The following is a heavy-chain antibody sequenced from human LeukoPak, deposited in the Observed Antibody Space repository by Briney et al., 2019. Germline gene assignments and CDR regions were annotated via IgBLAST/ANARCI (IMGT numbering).Heavy chain of an antibody. V-gene: IGHV3-30*18. Sequence: GGSLRLSRAASGFTFSSYGMHWVRQAPGKGLEWVAVISYDGGNKYYADSVKGRFTISRDNSKNTLYLQMNSLRAEDTAVYYCAKDQGGGLRYFDWFYFDYWGQGTLVTVSS. CDR1: GFTFSSYG. CDR3: AKDQGGGLRYFDWFYFDY. J-gene: IGHJ4*02. CDR2: ISYDGGNK. D-gene: IGHD3-9*01.